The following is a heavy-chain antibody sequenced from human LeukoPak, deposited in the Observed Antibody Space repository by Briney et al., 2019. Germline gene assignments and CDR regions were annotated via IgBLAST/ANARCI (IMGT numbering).Heavy chain of an antibody. J-gene: IGHJ6*03. D-gene: IGHD2-15*01. CDR1: GGSISTGSHY. CDR2: IYPGGTT. CDR3: ARVVVVVATYYYYYYYYMDV. Sequence: SETLSLTCTVSGGSISTGSHYWNWIRQSAGKGLEWIGRIYPGGTTNYNPSLESRLTMSVDTSKNQFSLKLSSVTAADTAVYYCARVVVVVATYYYYYYYYMDVWGKGTTVTVSS. V-gene: IGHV4-61*02.